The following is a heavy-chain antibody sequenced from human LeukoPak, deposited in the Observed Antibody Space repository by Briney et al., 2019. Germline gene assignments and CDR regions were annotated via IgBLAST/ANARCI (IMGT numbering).Heavy chain of an antibody. CDR1: GFTFSDYY. CDR2: IGSSGGAI. J-gene: IGHJ4*02. Sequence: GGSLRLSCAASGFTFSDYYMSWIRQAPGKGLEWVSYIGSSGGAINYADSVKGRFTISRDNAKNSLYLQMNSLRAEDTAFYYCAREGTYYYGSGSYSRRYYFDYWGQGTLVTVSS. V-gene: IGHV3-11*01. CDR3: AREGTYYYGSGSYSRRYYFDY. D-gene: IGHD3-10*01.